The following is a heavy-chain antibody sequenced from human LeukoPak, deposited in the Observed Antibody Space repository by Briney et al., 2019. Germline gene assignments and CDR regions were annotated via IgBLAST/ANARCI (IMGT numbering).Heavy chain of an antibody. CDR3: ARDLSSSWYSPAY. Sequence: GGSRRLSCAASGLTAADYGMSWVRQAPGKGLEWVSGINWSGESTGYADSVKGRFTISRDNAENALYLQMNSLTAEDTARYYCARDLSSSWYSPAYRGRGTLVTVSS. V-gene: IGHV3-20*04. D-gene: IGHD6-13*01. CDR1: GLTAADYG. CDR2: INWSGEST. J-gene: IGHJ4*02.